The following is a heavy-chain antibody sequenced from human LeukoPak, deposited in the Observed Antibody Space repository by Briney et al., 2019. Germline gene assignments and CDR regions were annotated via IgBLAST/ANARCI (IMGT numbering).Heavy chain of an antibody. D-gene: IGHD3-10*01. CDR1: GFSFDDFA. CDR2: ITWNGGTI. V-gene: IGHV3-9*01. J-gene: IGHJ4*02. Sequence: PGRSLRLSCAASGFSFDDFAMHWVRQAPGKGLEWVSGITWNGGTIDYADSVKGRFTISRDNANNSLYLQMNSLRAEDTAVYYRARDNGGGLREFDYWGQGTLVTVSS. CDR3: ARDNGGGLREFDY.